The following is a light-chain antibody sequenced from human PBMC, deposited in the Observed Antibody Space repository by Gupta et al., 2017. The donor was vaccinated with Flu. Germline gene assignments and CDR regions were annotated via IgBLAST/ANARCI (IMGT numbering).Light chain of an antibody. CDR3: QQYGSSPWT. CDR2: GAS. J-gene: IGKJ1*01. Sequence: EIALTQSPVTLSLSPGERATLSCRASQSVSSSYLAWYQQKPGQAPRLLIYGASSRATDIPDRFSGSGSGTDFTLTISRLEPEDFAVYYCQQYGSSPWTFGQGTKVEIK. CDR1: QSVSSSY. V-gene: IGKV3-20*01.